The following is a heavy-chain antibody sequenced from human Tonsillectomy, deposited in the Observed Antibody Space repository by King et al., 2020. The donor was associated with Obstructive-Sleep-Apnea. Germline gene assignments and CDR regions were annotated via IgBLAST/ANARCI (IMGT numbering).Heavy chain of an antibody. CDR1: GFTFSSYG. CDR3: AKPPNDMYTSGWSGGYYYYYAMDV. V-gene: IGHV3-30*18. D-gene: IGHD6-19*01. J-gene: IGHJ6*02. Sequence: VQLVESGGGVVQPGRSLRLSCAASGFTFSSYGMHWVRQAPGKGLEWVAVISSDGGNKYYADSVKGRFTISRDNSRNTLYLQMNSLRPEDTALYYCAKPPNDMYTSGWSGGYYYYYAMDVWGQGTTVTVSS. CDR2: ISSDGGNK.